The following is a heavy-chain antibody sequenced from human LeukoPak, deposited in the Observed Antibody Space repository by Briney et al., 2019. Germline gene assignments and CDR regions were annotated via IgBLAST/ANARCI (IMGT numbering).Heavy chain of an antibody. Sequence: PGGSLRLSCVASGFTFSRNWMSWVRQAPGKGLEWVANIKEDGSEKYYVDSVKGRFTISRDNAKNSLYLQMNSLRAEDAAVYYCARAPVTSCRGAFCYPFDYWGPGILVTVSS. D-gene: IGHD2-15*01. CDR3: ARAPVTSCRGAFCYPFDY. J-gene: IGHJ4*02. V-gene: IGHV3-7*03. CDR2: IKEDGSEK. CDR1: GFTFSRNW.